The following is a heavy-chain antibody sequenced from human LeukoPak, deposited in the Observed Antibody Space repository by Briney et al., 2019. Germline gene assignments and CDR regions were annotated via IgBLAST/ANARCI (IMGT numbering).Heavy chain of an antibody. Sequence: SQTLSLTCAISGDSVSSNSAAWNRITPSPSRDLEWLGSTYYRSKWYNDYAVSVKSRITINPDTSKNQFSLQLNSVTPEDTAVYYCARVPGRYSGSYGWFDPWGQGTLVTVSS. CDR3: ARVPGRYSGSYGWFDP. V-gene: IGHV6-1*01. D-gene: IGHD1-26*01. J-gene: IGHJ5*02. CDR2: TYYRSKWYN. CDR1: GDSVSSNSAA.